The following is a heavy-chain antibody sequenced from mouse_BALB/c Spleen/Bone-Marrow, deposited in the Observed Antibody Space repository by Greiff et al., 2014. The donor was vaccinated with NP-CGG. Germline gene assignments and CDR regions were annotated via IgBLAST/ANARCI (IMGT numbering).Heavy chain of an antibody. CDR3: ARLNYYGSLFV. Sequence: DVQLVESGGGLVQPGGSLKLSCAASGFDFSRYWMSWVRQAPGKGLEWIGEINPDSSTINYTPSLKDKFIISRDNAKNTLYLQMSKVRSEDTALYYCARLNYYGSLFVWGAGTPVTVSS. J-gene: IGHJ1*01. CDR1: GFDFSRYW. V-gene: IGHV4-1*02. D-gene: IGHD1-1*01. CDR2: INPDSSTI.